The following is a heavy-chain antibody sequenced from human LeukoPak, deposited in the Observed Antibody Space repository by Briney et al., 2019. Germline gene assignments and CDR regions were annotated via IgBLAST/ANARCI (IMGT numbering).Heavy chain of an antibody. CDR1: GFTFSSYA. CDR3: ARSDWFDP. CDR2: IKSDGSTA. J-gene: IGHJ5*02. Sequence: GGSLRLSCAASGFTFSSYAMSWVRQAPGKGLVWVSRIKSDGSTAYFADSVRGRFTISRDNAKNTLYLQMNSLRVEDTAVYYCARSDWFDPWGQGTLVTVSS. V-gene: IGHV3-74*01.